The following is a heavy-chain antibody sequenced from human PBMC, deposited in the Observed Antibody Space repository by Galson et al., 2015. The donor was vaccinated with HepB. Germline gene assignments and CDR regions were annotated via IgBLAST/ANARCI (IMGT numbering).Heavy chain of an antibody. J-gene: IGHJ4*02. CDR3: ATHLDDYYDSSGFTLDY. D-gene: IGHD3-22*01. CDR2: IDPSDSYT. Sequence: QSGAEVKKPGESLRISCKGSGYSFTSYWISWVRQMPGKGLEWMGRIDPSDSYTNYSPSFQGHVTISADKSISTAYLQWSSLKASDTAMYYCATHLDDYYDSSGFTLDYWGQGTLVTVSS. V-gene: IGHV5-10-1*01. CDR1: GYSFTSYW.